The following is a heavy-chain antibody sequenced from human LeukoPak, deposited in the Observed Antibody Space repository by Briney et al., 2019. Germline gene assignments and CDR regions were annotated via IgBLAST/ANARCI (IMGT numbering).Heavy chain of an antibody. CDR2: IWYDGSNQ. CDR1: GFTFSSYA. D-gene: IGHD2-15*01. CDR3: AREADCSGGDCYRGAFDI. J-gene: IGHJ3*02. Sequence: GGSLRLSCAASGFTFSSYAMHWARQAPGKGLEWVAAIWYDGSNQYYVDSVKGRFTISRDISKNTLFLQMNSLRAEDTAVYYCAREADCSGGDCYRGAFDIWGQGTMVTVSS. V-gene: IGHV3-33*01.